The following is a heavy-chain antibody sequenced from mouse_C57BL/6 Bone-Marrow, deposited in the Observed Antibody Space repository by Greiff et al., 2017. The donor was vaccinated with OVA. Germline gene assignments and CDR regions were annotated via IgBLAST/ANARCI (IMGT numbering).Heavy chain of an antibody. V-gene: IGHV1-50*01. CDR3: ARKAY. CDR1: GYTFTSYW. J-gene: IGHJ2*01. Sequence: VQLQQPGAELVKPGASVKLSCKASGYTFTSYWMQWVQQRPGQGLEWIGEIDPSDSYTNYNQKFKGKATLTVDTASSTAYMQLSSLTSEDSAVYYCARKAYWGQGTTLTVSS. CDR2: IDPSDSYT.